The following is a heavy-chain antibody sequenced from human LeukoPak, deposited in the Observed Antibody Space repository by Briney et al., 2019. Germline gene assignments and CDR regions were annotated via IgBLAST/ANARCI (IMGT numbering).Heavy chain of an antibody. D-gene: IGHD3-22*01. J-gene: IGHJ4*02. V-gene: IGHV1-69*01. CDR3: ATSTDYYDSSGYLRALDY. Sequence: SVKVSCKASGGTFISYAISWVRQAPGQGLEWMGGIIPIFGTANYAQKFQGRVTITADESTSTAYMELSSLRSEDTAVYYCATSTDYYDSSGYLRALDYWGQGTLVTVSS. CDR1: GGTFISYA. CDR2: IIPIFGTA.